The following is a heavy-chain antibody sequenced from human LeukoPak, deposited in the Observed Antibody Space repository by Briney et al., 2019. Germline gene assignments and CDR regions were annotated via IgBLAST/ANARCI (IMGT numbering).Heavy chain of an antibody. J-gene: IGHJ4*02. D-gene: IGHD3-10*01. V-gene: IGHV3-23*01. Sequence: GGSLRLSCAASGFTFSSYAMSWVRQAPGKGLEWVSAISGSGGSTYYADSVKGRFTISRDNSKNTLYLQMNSLRAEDTAVYYCAKVLRPLDLPYYGSGSSDYWGQGTLVTVSS. CDR3: AKVLRPLDLPYYGSGSSDY. CDR1: GFTFSSYA. CDR2: ISGSGGST.